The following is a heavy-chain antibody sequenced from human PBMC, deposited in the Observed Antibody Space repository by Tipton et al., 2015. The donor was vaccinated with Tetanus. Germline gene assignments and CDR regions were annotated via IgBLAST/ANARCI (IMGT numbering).Heavy chain of an antibody. Sequence: TLSLTCTVSRGSISSDIYNWGWIRQPPGRGLQWIGNINYYGTTYYSPSLKSRVTMSVDTPKNQFSLKLTSATAADTAIYYCVRSYVGSYPYWGQGILVTVSS. J-gene: IGHJ4*02. V-gene: IGHV4-39*01. CDR1: RGSISSDIYN. D-gene: IGHD3-16*02. CDR3: VRSYVGSYPY. CDR2: INYYGTT.